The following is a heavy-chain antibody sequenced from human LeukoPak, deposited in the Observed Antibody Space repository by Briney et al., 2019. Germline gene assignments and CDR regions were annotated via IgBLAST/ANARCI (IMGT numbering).Heavy chain of an antibody. J-gene: IGHJ6*02. CDR2: IIPILGIA. D-gene: IGHD1-26*01. Sequence: GASVKVSCKASGGTFSSYAISWVRQAPGQGLEWMGRIIPILGIANYAQKFQGRVTITADKSTSTAYMELSSLRSEDTAVYYCAREPLPQDSGSYSHYYYGMDVWGQGTTVTVSS. V-gene: IGHV1-69*04. CDR1: GGTFSSYA. CDR3: AREPLPQDSGSYSHYYYGMDV.